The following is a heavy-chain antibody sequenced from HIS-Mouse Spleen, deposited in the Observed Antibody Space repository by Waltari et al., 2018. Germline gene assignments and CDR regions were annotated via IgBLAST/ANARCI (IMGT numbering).Heavy chain of an antibody. CDR3: ASNYDSSGYYGY. J-gene: IGHJ4*02. D-gene: IGHD3-22*01. Sequence: EVQLVESGGGLVQPGGSLRLSCASYGFTFSSYWMILVRQAPGKGLEWVANIKQDGSEKYYVDSVKGRFTISRDNAKNSLYLQMNSLRAEDTAVYYCASNYDSSGYYGYWGQGTLVTVSS. CDR1: GFTFSSYW. CDR2: IKQDGSEK. V-gene: IGHV3-7*01.